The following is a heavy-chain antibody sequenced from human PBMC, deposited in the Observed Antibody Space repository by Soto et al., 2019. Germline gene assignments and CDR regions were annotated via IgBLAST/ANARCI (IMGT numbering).Heavy chain of an antibody. Sequence: QVQLVESGGGVVQPGRSLRLSCVGSGFPFWHYGMHWVRQAPGKGLEWVAVIWSDGKKESYADFVKGRFAISRDSFKDTLYLQMNSLSAEATAVYFWPRDRDGGWFHMDVWGQGTTVTVSS. CDR3: PRDRDGGWFHMDV. CDR2: IWSDGKKE. CDR1: GFPFWHYG. D-gene: IGHD3-10*01. J-gene: IGHJ6*02. V-gene: IGHV3-33*01.